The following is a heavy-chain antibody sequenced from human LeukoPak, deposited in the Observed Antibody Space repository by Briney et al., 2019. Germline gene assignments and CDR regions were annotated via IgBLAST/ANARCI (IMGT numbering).Heavy chain of an antibody. D-gene: IGHD3-9*01. CDR3: ARGFEVYYYYYGMDV. CDR1: GGSISSYY. V-gene: IGHV4-34*01. Sequence: PSETLSLTCTVSGGSISSYYWSWIRQPPGRGLEWIGEINHSGSTNYNPSLKSRVTISVDTSKNQFSLKLSSVTAADTAVYYCARGFEVYYYYYGMDVWGQGTTVTVSS. CDR2: INHSGST. J-gene: IGHJ6*02.